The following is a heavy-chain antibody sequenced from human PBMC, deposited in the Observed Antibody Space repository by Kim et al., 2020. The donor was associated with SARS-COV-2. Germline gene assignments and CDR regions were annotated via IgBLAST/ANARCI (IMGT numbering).Heavy chain of an antibody. V-gene: IGHV4-59*13. CDR1: GGSISSYY. J-gene: IGHJ5*02. D-gene: IGHD6-13*01. CDR3: ARGGMGSSWPPHYNWFDP. Sequence: SGTLSLTCTVSGGSISSYYWSWIRQPPGKGLEWIGYIYYSGSTNYNPSLKSRVTISVDTSKNQFSLKLSSVTAADTAVYYCARGGMGSSWPPHYNWFDPWGQGTLVTVSS. CDR2: IYYSGST.